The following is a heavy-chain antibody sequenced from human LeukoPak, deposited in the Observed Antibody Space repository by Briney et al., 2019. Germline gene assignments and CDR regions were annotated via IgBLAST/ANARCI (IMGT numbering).Heavy chain of an antibody. Sequence: GGSLRLSCVASGFTYTSFGKNWVRQAPGKGLERVSYISRSATTIYYADSVKGRFTISRDDAKSSLYLQMNSLRAEDTALYYCARMSSGYYDDYWGQGTLVTVSS. J-gene: IGHJ4*02. D-gene: IGHD3-22*01. CDR1: GFTYTSFG. CDR2: ISRSATTI. V-gene: IGHV3-48*01. CDR3: ARMSSGYYDDY.